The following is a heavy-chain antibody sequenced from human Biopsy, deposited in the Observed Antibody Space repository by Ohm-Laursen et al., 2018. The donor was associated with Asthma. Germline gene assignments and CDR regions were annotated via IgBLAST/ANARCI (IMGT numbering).Heavy chain of an antibody. J-gene: IGHJ6*02. V-gene: IGHV1-69*13. CDR2: IMTVFGTT. Sequence: SVKVSCKAPGGTFSNFAISWVRQAPGQGLEWLGGIMTVFGTTNYAQKFQCRVTITADESTSTAYMEVTSLRSEDTAIYYCARCQVGYSSGWSLLLKKIYYSGMDVWGQGTAVTVSS. D-gene: IGHD6-19*01. CDR1: GGTFSNFA. CDR3: ARCQVGYSSGWSLLLKKIYYSGMDV.